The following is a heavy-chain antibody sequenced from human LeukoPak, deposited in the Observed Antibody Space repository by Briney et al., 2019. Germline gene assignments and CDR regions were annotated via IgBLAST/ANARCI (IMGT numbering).Heavy chain of an antibody. J-gene: IGHJ4*02. CDR3: AKGERYCIDGVCYRDY. CDR1: GFTFSNYA. V-gene: IGHV3-23*01. CDR2: ISGSGGNT. D-gene: IGHD2-8*01. Sequence: AGGSLRLSCAASGFTFSNYAMNWVRQAPGKGLEWVSDISGSGGNTYYADSVKGRFTISRDNSKNTLYLQMSSLRAEDTAVYYCAKGERYCIDGVCYRDYWGQGTLVTVSS.